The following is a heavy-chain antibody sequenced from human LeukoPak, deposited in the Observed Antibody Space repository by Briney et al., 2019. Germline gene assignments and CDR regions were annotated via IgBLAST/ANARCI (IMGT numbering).Heavy chain of an antibody. CDR2: INPNSGDT. D-gene: IGHD5-18*01. Sequence: ASVKVSCKASGYTLTVYYIHWVRQAPGQGLEWMGRINPNSGDTNFAQKFQGRVTMTRDMSISTAYMDLSGLRPDDTAVYYCAREGSGYTYGRGSYFDYWGHGILVTVSS. J-gene: IGHJ4*01. V-gene: IGHV1-2*06. CDR3: AREGSGYTYGRGSYFDY. CDR1: GYTLTVYY.